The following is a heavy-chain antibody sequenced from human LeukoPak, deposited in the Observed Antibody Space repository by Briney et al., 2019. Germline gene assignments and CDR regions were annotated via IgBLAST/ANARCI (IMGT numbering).Heavy chain of an antibody. CDR2: ITGSGGNT. D-gene: IGHD2-2*01. J-gene: IGHJ4*02. CDR3: AKDRHAPGRYCSSTTCFPFDL. CDR1: GFTFSNYG. V-gene: IGHV3-23*01. Sequence: GGSLRLSCAASGFTFSNYGMNWVRQAPGKGLEWVSGITGSGGNTYYADSVKGRFTISRDNSKNTMYLQMNSLRAEDTAVYYCAKDRHAPGRYCSSTTCFPFDLWGQGTLVTVSS.